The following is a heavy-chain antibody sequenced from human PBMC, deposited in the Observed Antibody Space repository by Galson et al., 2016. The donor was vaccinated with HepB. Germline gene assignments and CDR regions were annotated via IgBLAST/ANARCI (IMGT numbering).Heavy chain of an antibody. Sequence: SLRLSCAASGFIFHDYAMHWVRQAPGKGLEWVSGIGWHSDTIAYAASVKGRFTISRDNAKNSLYLEMTGLRHEDTALYYCAKGPNLEWLSPSFDPWGQGTLVTVSS. J-gene: IGHJ5*02. CDR1: GFIFHDYA. V-gene: IGHV3-9*01. CDR2: IGWHSDTI. D-gene: IGHD3-3*01. CDR3: AKGPNLEWLSPSFDP.